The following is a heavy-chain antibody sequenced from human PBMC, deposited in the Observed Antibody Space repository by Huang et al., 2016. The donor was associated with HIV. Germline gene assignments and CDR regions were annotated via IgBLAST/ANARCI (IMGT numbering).Heavy chain of an antibody. CDR3: SPSGDDYFYFYMDV. CDR1: GFIFNDFA. Sequence: QLVESGGDSVQSGRSLRLSCSGSGFIFNDFAINWFRQSPRKGVEWLGFFKSKAFGGASKSAPSVKDRFTVSRDEAKNVAFLQMDNLQVDDTAIYYYSPSGDDYFYFYMDVWGNGTTVIVS. J-gene: IGHJ6*03. D-gene: IGHD4-17*01. V-gene: IGHV3-49*03. CDR2: FKSKAFGGAS.